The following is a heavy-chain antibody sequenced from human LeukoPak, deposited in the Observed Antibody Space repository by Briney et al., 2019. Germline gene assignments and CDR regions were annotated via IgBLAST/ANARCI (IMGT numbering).Heavy chain of an antibody. D-gene: IGHD2-2*03. Sequence: GGSLRLSCAASGFTFSSYAMSWVRQAPGKGLEWVSAISVSGGNTYYADSVKGRFTISRDSSKNTLYLQMNGLRAEDTAVYYCAKSGYCSSTSCPPDYWGQGTLVTVSS. CDR3: AKSGYCSSTSCPPDY. CDR2: ISVSGGNT. CDR1: GFTFSSYA. J-gene: IGHJ4*02. V-gene: IGHV3-23*01.